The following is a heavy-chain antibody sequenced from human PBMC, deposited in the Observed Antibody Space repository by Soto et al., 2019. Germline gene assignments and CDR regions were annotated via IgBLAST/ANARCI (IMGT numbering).Heavy chain of an antibody. V-gene: IGHV1-58*01. CDR3: AAGRWRNYYYYYGMDV. D-gene: IGHD2-15*01. Sequence: ASVKVSCKASGFTFTSSAVQWVRQARGQRLEWVGWIVVGSGNTNYAQKFQERVTITRDMSTSTAYMELSSLRSEDTAVYYCAAGRWRNYYYYYGMDVWGQGTTVTVSS. CDR2: IVVGSGNT. J-gene: IGHJ6*02. CDR1: GFTFTSSA.